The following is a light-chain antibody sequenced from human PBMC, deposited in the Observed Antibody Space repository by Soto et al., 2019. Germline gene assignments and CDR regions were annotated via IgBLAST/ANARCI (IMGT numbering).Light chain of an antibody. CDR1: SSDVGNYNL. CDR2: EGS. V-gene: IGLV2-23*01. CDR3: CSSA. Sequence: QSALTQPASVSGSPGQSITIYFTGTSSDVGNYNLVSWHQKHPVKAPKVMIYEGSERPSGVSNRFSGSKSGNTASLTISGLQAEDEADYYCCSSAIGNGTKLTVL. J-gene: IGLJ1*01.